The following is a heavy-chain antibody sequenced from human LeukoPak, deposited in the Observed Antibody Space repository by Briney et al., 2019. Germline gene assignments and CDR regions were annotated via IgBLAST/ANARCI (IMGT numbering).Heavy chain of an antibody. CDR3: ARIFTRDFVGGP. CDR1: GYTFTTYG. Sequence: VASVKVSCKASGYTFTTYGISWVRQAPGQGLEWMGWINPNSGGTNYAQKFQGRVTMTRDTSISTAYMELSRLRSDDTAVYYCARIFTRDFVGGPWGQGTLVTVSS. V-gene: IGHV1-2*02. J-gene: IGHJ4*02. D-gene: IGHD2-15*01. CDR2: INPNSGGT.